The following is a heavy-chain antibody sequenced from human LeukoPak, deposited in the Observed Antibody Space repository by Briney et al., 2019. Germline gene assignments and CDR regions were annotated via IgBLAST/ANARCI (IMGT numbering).Heavy chain of an antibody. CDR1: GGSFSGYY. V-gene: IGHV4-34*01. CDR3: ARPRGDYWDWFDP. Sequence: TSETLSLTCAVYGGSFSGYYWSWIRQPPGKGLEWIGEINHSGSTNYNPSLKSRVTISVDTSKNQFSLKLSSVTAADTAVYYCARPRGDYWDWFDPWGQGTLVTVSS. CDR2: INHSGST. J-gene: IGHJ5*02. D-gene: IGHD4-17*01.